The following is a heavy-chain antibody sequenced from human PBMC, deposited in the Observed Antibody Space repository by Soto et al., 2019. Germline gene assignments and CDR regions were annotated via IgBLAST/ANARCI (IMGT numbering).Heavy chain of an antibody. CDR2: ISSDRSRI. CDR1: GFTFSSYW. Sequence: GGSLRLSCAASGFTFSSYWMNWVRQAPGKGLVWVSRISSDRSRISYADSVKGRFTISRDNAKNTLYLQMNSLRAEDTAVYYCARDQVYCGYDPWGQGTLVTVSS. D-gene: IGHD6-25*01. CDR3: ARDQVYCGYDP. J-gene: IGHJ5*02. V-gene: IGHV3-74*01.